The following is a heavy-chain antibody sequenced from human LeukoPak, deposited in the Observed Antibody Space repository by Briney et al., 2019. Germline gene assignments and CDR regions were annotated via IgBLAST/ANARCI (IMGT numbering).Heavy chain of an antibody. J-gene: IGHJ5*02. CDR1: GGSFSGYY. V-gene: IGHV4-34*01. Sequence: PSETLSLTCAVYGGSFSGYYWSWIRQPPGKGLEWIGEIYHSGSTNYNPSLKSRVTISVDKSKNQFSLKLSSVTAADTAVYYCARVLDSSSWYNWFDPWGQGTLVTVSS. CDR3: ARVLDSSSWYNWFDP. CDR2: IYHSGST. D-gene: IGHD6-13*01.